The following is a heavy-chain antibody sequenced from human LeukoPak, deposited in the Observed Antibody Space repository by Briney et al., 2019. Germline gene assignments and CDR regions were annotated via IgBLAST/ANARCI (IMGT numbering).Heavy chain of an antibody. D-gene: IGHD2-15*01. V-gene: IGHV3-48*01. CDR2: INGGGSPI. CDR3: VRDNPRCCGVVPANIDDY. Sequence: GGSLRLSCAASGFTFSRDSMNWVRQAPGKGPEWVSYINGGGSPIYYADSVRGRFTISRDNVKNSLYLQMNSLRAEDTAVYYCVRDNPRCCGVVPANIDDYWGQGTLVTVSS. CDR1: GFTFSRDS. J-gene: IGHJ4*02.